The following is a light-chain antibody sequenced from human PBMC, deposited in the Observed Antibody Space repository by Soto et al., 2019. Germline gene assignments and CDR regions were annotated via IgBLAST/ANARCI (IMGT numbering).Light chain of an antibody. CDR1: QSVRSSF. V-gene: IGKV3-20*01. Sequence: EIVLTQSPGTLSLSPGERATLSCRASQSVRSSFFAWYQQKPGQAPRLLIYDVSVRATGIPDRFSGSGSGTGFTLTIKRLEPEDFAVYYCQQYENSVMYTFGQGTKLEIK. CDR3: QQYENSVMYT. J-gene: IGKJ2*01. CDR2: DVS.